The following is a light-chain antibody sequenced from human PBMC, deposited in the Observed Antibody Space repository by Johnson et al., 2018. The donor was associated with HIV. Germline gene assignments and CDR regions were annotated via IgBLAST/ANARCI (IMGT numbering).Light chain of an antibody. CDR3: GTWDSSLSAGRYV. V-gene: IGLV1-51*01. Sequence: QPVLTQPPSVSAAPGQKVTISCSGSSSNIGNNYVSWYQQLPGTAPKLLIYENNKRPSGIPDRFSGSKSGTSATLGITGLQTGDEADYYCGTWDSSLSAGRYVLGTGTKVTVL. CDR1: SSNIGNNY. CDR2: ENN. J-gene: IGLJ1*01.